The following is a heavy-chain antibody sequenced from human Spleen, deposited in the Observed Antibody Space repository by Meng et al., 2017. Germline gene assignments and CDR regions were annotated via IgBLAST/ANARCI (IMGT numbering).Heavy chain of an antibody. Sequence: EVQLLESGGGLAQPGGSLRLSCAASGFPFSTYSMSWFRQAPGKGLEWVSTIARDDGAPYYADSVKGRFTISRDNSRNILYLQMNSLRAEDTALYYCAKDREAVAGSLEYWGQGTLVTVSS. V-gene: IGHV3-23*01. CDR1: GFPFSTYS. CDR2: IARDDGAP. CDR3: AKDREAVAGSLEY. D-gene: IGHD6-19*01. J-gene: IGHJ4*02.